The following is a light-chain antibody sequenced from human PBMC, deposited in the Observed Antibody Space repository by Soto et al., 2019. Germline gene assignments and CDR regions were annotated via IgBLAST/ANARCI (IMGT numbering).Light chain of an antibody. CDR3: QQYASSLLT. J-gene: IGKJ4*01. V-gene: IGKV3-20*01. CDR2: GAS. Sequence: IVLTQSPATLSLSPGKRAPLSCRASQNISSYLVWYQQKPGQAPRLLISGASSRATGIPDRFSGSGSGTDFTLTISRLEPEDFAVYYCQQYASSLLTFGGGTKVDTK. CDR1: QNISSY.